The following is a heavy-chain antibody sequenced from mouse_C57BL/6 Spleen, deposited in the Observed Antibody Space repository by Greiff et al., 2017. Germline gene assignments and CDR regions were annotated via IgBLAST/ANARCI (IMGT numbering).Heavy chain of an antibody. Sequence: VQLQQSGPELVKPGASVKISCKASGYAFSSSWMNWVKQRPGKGLEWIGRIYPGDGDTNYNGKFKGKATLTADKSSSTAYMQLSSLTSEDSAVYFCARSDGFDYWGQGTTPTVSS. D-gene: IGHD2-3*01. V-gene: IGHV1-82*01. CDR2: IYPGDGDT. J-gene: IGHJ2*01. CDR3: ARSDGFDY. CDR1: GYAFSSSW.